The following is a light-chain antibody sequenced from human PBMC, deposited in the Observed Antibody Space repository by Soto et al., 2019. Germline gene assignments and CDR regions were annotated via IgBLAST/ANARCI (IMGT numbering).Light chain of an antibody. CDR2: TAS. CDR1: QNIITY. J-gene: IGKJ3*01. CDR3: QQSYSAPLT. V-gene: IGKV1-39*01. Sequence: DIQMTQSPSSLSASVGDRVTITCRASQNIITYLNWYQQKPGKASNLLIYTASSLQSGLPSMFSGRGSGTDFNLTINSLQPEHFATYYWQQSYSAPLTFGPGTKVDI.